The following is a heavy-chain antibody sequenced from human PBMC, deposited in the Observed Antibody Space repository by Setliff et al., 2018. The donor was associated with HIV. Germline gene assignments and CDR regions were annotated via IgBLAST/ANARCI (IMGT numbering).Heavy chain of an antibody. CDR2: IHYSGNT. V-gene: IGHV4-31*03. Sequence: SETLSLTCTVFGDSISSGAYYWSWIRQHPGKGLEWIGNIHYSGNTYYNPSLKGRLTMSLDTSKNQFSLKLSSVTAADTAVYYCARDRNHYGSGKVTRYYSDVWGKGTTVTVSS. D-gene: IGHD3-10*01. J-gene: IGHJ6*04. CDR1: GDSISSGAYY. CDR3: ARDRNHYGSGKVTRYYSDV.